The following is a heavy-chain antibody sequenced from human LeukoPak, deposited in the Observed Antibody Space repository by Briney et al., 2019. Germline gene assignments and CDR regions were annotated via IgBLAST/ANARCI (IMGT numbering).Heavy chain of an antibody. Sequence: GGSLRLSCVASGFTFGNYAMGWLRQAPGRRPEWVSSLTDSGGTTYYVDSVKGRFTISRDNAKNSLYLQMNSLRAEDTAIYYCTRVGYIDEGIDYWGQGTLVTVSS. CDR3: TRVGYIDEGIDY. CDR2: LTDSGGTT. J-gene: IGHJ4*02. CDR1: GFTFGNYA. V-gene: IGHV3-23*01. D-gene: IGHD5-24*01.